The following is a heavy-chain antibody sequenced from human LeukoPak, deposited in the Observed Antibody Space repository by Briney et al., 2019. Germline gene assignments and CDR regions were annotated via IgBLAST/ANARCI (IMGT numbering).Heavy chain of an antibody. Sequence: GGSLRLSCAASGFTFSSYAIQWVRQAPGKRLEYVSAISSNGGSPSHANSVKGRFTISRDNSKNTLYLQMGNLRAEDMAVYYCARVHPGFSDAFDIWGPGTMVTVSS. V-gene: IGHV3-64*01. CDR3: ARVHPGFSDAFDI. CDR1: GFTFSSYA. J-gene: IGHJ3*02. CDR2: ISSNGGSP.